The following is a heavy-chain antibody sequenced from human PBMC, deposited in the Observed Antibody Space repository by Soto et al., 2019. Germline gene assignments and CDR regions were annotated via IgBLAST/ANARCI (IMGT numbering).Heavy chain of an antibody. V-gene: IGHV3-30-3*01. CDR2: ISYDGSNK. D-gene: IGHD3-22*01. CDR1: GVTFSSYA. J-gene: IGHJ4*02. Sequence: PGGSLGLSCAASGVTFSSYAMHWVRQAPGKGLEWVAVISYDGSNKYYADSVKGRFTISRDNSKNTLYLQMNSLRAEDTAVYYCARDERVPYYYDGSGYFALAYWGQGTLVTVSS. CDR3: ARDERVPYYYDGSGYFALAY.